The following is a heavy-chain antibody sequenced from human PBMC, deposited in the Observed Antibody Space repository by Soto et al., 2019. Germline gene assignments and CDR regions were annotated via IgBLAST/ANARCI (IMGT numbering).Heavy chain of an antibody. CDR1: GFIFGNYS. V-gene: IGHV3-21*01. J-gene: IGHJ6*02. Sequence: EVQLVESGGGLVRPGGSLRLSCEASGFIFGNYSMNWVRQAPGKGLEWVSSISSRSNFIYYADSLRGRVTISRDNTQNSLHLQMNSLRVEDTAIYYCARVQKLYGNSAYYYGMDVWGQGTTVTVSS. D-gene: IGHD3-10*01. CDR2: ISSRSNFI. CDR3: ARVQKLYGNSAYYYGMDV.